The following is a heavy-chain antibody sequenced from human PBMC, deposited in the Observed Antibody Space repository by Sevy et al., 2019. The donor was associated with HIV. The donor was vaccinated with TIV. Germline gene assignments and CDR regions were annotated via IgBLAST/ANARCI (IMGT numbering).Heavy chain of an antibody. D-gene: IGHD6-13*01. V-gene: IGHV3-11*01. CDR1: GFTFSDYY. J-gene: IGHJ6*02. Sequence: GGSLRLSCAASGFTFSDYYMSWIRQAPGKGLEWVSYISSSGSTIYYADSVKGRFTISRDNAKNSLYLQTNSLRAEDTAVYYCARAAAGFDYYGMDVWGQGTTVTVSS. CDR3: ARAAAGFDYYGMDV. CDR2: ISSSGSTI.